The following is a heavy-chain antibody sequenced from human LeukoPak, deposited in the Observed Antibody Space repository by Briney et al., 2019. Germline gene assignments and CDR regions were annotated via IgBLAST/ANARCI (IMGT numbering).Heavy chain of an antibody. CDR3: ARGRGTTMVRGVITNYFDL. J-gene: IGHJ2*01. Sequence: GASVKVSCRASGYTFTAHYIHWVRQAPGQGLEWMGWIDPNSGGTNYAQRFLGSVTMTGARSINTAFMEVRRLRSDDTAIYYCARGRGTTMVRGVITNYFDLWGRGSLVTVSS. CDR2: IDPNSGGT. CDR1: GYTFTAHY. V-gene: IGHV1-2*02. D-gene: IGHD3-10*01.